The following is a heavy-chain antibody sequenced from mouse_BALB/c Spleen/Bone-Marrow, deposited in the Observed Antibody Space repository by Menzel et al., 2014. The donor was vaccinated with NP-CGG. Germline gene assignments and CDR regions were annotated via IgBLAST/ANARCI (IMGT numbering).Heavy chain of an antibody. CDR3: ARSREYGSSYYAMDY. J-gene: IGHJ4*01. Sequence: EVQLQQSGAELVKPGASVKLSCTASGFNIKDTYMHWVKQRPEQGLEWIGRIDPANGNTKYDPKFQGKATITADTSSNTAYLQLSSLTSEDTAVYYCARSREYGSSYYAMDYWGQGTSVTVTS. V-gene: IGHV14-3*02. CDR1: GFNIKDTY. D-gene: IGHD1-1*01. CDR2: IDPANGNT.